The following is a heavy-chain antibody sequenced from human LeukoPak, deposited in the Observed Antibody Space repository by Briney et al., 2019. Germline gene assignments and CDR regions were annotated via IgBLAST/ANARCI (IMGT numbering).Heavy chain of an antibody. CDR1: GGSISSYY. CDR3: ARLLRYFDWLYSDY. CDR2: IYYSGST. D-gene: IGHD3-9*01. V-gene: IGHV4-59*01. Sequence: KSSETLSLTCTVSGGSISSYYWSWIRQPPGKGLEWIGYIYYSGSTNYNPSLKSRVTISVDTSKNQFSLKLSSVTAADTAVYYCARLLRYFDWLYSDYWGQGTLVTVSS. J-gene: IGHJ4*02.